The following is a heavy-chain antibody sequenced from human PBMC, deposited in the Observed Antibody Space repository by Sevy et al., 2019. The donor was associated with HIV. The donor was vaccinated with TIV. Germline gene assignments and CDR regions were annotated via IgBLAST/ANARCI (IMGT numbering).Heavy chain of an antibody. Sequence: GGCLRLSCAASGFSFSSYGMHWVRQAPGKGLEWMSYIQYDGSNKEYADSVKGRFTISRDNSKNTLYLQMNSLRVDDTAVFYCVKEGGGEGGDHWGQGTLVTVSS. CDR3: VKEGGGEGGDH. V-gene: IGHV3-30*02. J-gene: IGHJ4*02. CDR1: GFSFSSYG. CDR2: IQYDGSNK. D-gene: IGHD2-21*01.